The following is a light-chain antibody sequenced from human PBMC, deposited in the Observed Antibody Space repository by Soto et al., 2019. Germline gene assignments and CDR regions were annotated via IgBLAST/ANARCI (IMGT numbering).Light chain of an antibody. CDR3: SSYTTSNTLV. CDR2: EVS. CDR1: SSDVGGYNY. V-gene: IGLV2-14*01. Sequence: QSALTQPRSVSGSPGQSVTISCTGTSSDVGGYNYVSWYQQHPGKAPKLMIYEVSYRPSGVSNRFSGSKSGNTASLTISGLQAEDEADYYCSSYTTSNTLVFGTGTKLTVL. J-gene: IGLJ1*01.